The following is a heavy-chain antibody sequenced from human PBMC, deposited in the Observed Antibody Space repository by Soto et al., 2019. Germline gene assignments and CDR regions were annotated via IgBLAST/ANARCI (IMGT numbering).Heavy chain of an antibody. D-gene: IGHD6-6*01. CDR2: IIPIFGTA. CDR3: ARDWTRKAAEGRWFDP. Sequence: QVQLVQSGAEVKKPGSSVKVSCKASGGTFSSYAISWVRQAPGQGLEWMGGIIPIFGTANYAQKFQGRVTITVDESTSTAYMELSSLRSEATAVYYCARDWTRKAAEGRWFDPWGQGTLVTVSS. J-gene: IGHJ5*02. V-gene: IGHV1-69*12. CDR1: GGTFSSYA.